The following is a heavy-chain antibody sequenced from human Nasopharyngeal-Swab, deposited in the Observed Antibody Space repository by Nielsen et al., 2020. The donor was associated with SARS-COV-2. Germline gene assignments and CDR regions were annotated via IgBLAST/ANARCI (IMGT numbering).Heavy chain of an antibody. J-gene: IGHJ6*02. D-gene: IGHD6-6*01. CDR3: ARDRPGRMDV. V-gene: IGHV3-48*03. CDR1: GFTFSSYE. Sequence: GESLKISCAASGFTFSSYEMNWVRQAPGKGPEWLSYISSGGRTIAYADSVKGRFTISRDNAKNSLYLQMNSLRADDTAVYYCARDRPGRMDVWGQGTMVTVSS. CDR2: ISSGGRTI.